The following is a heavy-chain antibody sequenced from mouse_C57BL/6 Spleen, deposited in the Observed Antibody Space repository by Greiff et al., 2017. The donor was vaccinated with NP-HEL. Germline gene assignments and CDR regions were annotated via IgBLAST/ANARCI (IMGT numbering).Heavy chain of an antibody. J-gene: IGHJ4*01. CDR2: IDPETGGT. CDR3: TRSEDGYYAMDY. CDR1: GYTFTDYE. D-gene: IGHD2-3*01. V-gene: IGHV1-15*01. Sequence: VQLQQSGAELVRPGASVTLSCKASGYTFTDYEMHWVKQTPVHGLEWIGAIDPETGGTAYNQKFKGKALLTADKSSSTAYMELRSLTSEDSAVYYCTRSEDGYYAMDYWGQGTSVTVSS.